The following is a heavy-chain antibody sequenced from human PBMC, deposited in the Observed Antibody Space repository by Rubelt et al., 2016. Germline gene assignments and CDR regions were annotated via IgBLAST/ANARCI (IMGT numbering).Heavy chain of an antibody. CDR1: RYTFTYCS. CDR2: ITLYNGNT. D-gene: IGHD5-24*01. Sequence: QVQLGQSEAEVKKPGASVKVSCKASRYTFTYCSLHWLQQAPGQGLERMRWITLYNGNTNYAKKFQGRVTITRDMSLRTAYIELSSLRSEDTAVYYCARDGYNDIWGFFDYWGQGTLVTVSS. CDR3: ARDGYNDIWGFFDY. J-gene: IGHJ4*02. V-gene: IGHV1-68*02.